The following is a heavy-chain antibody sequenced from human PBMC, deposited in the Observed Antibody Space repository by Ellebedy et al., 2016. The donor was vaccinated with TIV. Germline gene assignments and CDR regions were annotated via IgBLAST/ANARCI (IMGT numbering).Heavy chain of an antibody. CDR1: GFTFSSHD. Sequence: GESLKLSCAASGFTFSSHDMTWVRQPPGKGLEWVSLVYSGGTTYYADSVQGRFTISRDSSKNTLYLEMNSLRDEDTAVYYCARGVGNCSGPSCYALGSWGRGTLVTVSS. CDR3: ARGVGNCSGPSCYALGS. V-gene: IGHV3-66*01. J-gene: IGHJ5*02. D-gene: IGHD2-15*01. CDR2: VYSGGTT.